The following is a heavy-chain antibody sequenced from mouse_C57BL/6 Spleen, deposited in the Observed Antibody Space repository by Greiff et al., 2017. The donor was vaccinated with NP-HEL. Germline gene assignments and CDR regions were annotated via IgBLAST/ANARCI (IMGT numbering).Heavy chain of an antibody. CDR2: IYPGDGDT. D-gene: IGHD1-1*01. J-gene: IGHJ4*01. CDR3: AREEGTVVATGMDY. Sequence: VQLQASGPELVKPGASVKISCKASGYAFSSSWMNWVKQRPGKGLEWIGRIYPGDGDTNYNGKFKGKATLTADKCSSTAYMQLSSLTSEDSAVYFCAREEGTVVATGMDYWGQGTSVTVSS. V-gene: IGHV1-82*01. CDR1: GYAFSSSW.